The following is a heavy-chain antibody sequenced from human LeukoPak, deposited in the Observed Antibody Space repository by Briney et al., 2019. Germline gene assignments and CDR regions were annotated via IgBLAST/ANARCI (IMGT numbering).Heavy chain of an antibody. J-gene: IGHJ4*02. Sequence: SETLSLTCAVYGGSFSGYYWSWIRQPPGKGLEWIGEINHSGSTNYNPSLKSRVTISVDTSKNQLSLKLSSVTAADTAVYYCARSHRGVVVAATPFDYWGQGTLVTVSS. CDR1: GGSFSGYY. CDR2: INHSGST. CDR3: ARSHRGVVVAATPFDY. D-gene: IGHD2-15*01. V-gene: IGHV4-34*01.